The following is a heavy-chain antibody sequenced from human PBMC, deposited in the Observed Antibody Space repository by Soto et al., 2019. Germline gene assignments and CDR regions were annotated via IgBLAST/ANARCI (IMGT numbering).Heavy chain of an antibody. CDR1: GLTFTSFV. Sequence: PSGKISCTASGLTFTSFVVQWMGQGGRQGLEWIGVIIVSSGNTNYARKFQERVTITRDMSTSTAYMGLSSLRSEDTAVYYCAAGHDSGGTRVPPPYFDYWG. J-gene: IGHJ4*01. V-gene: IGHV1-58*01. CDR2: IIVSSGNT. CDR3: AAGHDSGGTRVPPPYFDY. D-gene: IGHD2-15*01.